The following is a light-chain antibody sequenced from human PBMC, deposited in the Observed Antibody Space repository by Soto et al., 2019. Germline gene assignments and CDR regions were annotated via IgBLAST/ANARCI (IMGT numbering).Light chain of an antibody. J-gene: IGKJ4*01. CDR2: AAS. CDR3: HQLNSYHIT. Sequence: IQLTQSPSSLSASVGDRVTITCRASQGISSYLAWYQQKPGKAPKLLIYAASTLQSGVPSRFSGSGSGTDFTLTISSRQPEDFATYYCHQLNSYHITFGGGTKVEIK. CDR1: QGISSY. V-gene: IGKV1-9*01.